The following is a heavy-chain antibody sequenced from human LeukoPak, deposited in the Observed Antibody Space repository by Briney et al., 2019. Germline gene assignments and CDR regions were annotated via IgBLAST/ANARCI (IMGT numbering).Heavy chain of an antibody. CDR1: GGSISSYY. D-gene: IGHD1-1*01. CDR2: IYYSGST. CDR3: ARSTWNDVHFDY. J-gene: IGHJ4*02. Sequence: SETLSLTCTVSGGSISSYYWSWIPQPPGKGLEWIGYIYYSGSTNYNPSLKSRVTISVDTSKNQFSLKLSSVTAADTAVHYCARSTWNDVHFDYWGQGTLVTVSS. V-gene: IGHV4-59*01.